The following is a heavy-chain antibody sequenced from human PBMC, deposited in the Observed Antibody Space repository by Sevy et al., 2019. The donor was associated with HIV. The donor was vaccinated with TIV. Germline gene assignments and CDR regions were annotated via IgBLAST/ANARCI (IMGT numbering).Heavy chain of an antibody. Sequence: GESLKISCAASGFTFSSYAMHWVRQAPGKGLQWVTLISYDGSNKYYGDSVKGRFTISRDNSKNTVYLQMNSLRTEDTAVYFCASGGGGLDVWGQGTTVTVSS. D-gene: IGHD3-10*01. CDR2: ISYDGSNK. CDR3: ASGGGGLDV. CDR1: GFTFSSYA. J-gene: IGHJ6*02. V-gene: IGHV3-30*03.